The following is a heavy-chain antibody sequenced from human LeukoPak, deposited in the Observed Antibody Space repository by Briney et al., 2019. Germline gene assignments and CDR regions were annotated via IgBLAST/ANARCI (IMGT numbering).Heavy chain of an antibody. Sequence: TSETLSLTCTVSGGSISRYYWSCIWPPPGEGVEWRGYIYYSGSTSYNSSLNSRVTMSVHTYKTQFSLSLSSGTAADTAVYYCARRYCGGGSCYSSFDYWGQGTLVTVSS. CDR1: GGSISRYY. CDR3: ARRYCGGGSCYSSFDY. V-gene: IGHV4-59*08. D-gene: IGHD2-15*01. CDR2: IYYSGST. J-gene: IGHJ4*02.